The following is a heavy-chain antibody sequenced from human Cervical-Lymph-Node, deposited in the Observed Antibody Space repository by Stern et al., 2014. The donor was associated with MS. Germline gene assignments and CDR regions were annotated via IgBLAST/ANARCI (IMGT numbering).Heavy chain of an antibody. J-gene: IGHJ4*02. CDR3: ARSRGSGYDWGFDY. Sequence: EVQLVQSGGGVERPGGSLRLSCAASGFTFDDYGMSWVRQAPGKGVEWVSGINWNGGSTGYADSVKGRFTISRDNAKNSLYLQMNSLRAEDTALYHCARSRGSGYDWGFDYWGQGTLVTVSS. V-gene: IGHV3-20*01. CDR1: GFTFDDYG. D-gene: IGHD5-12*01. CDR2: INWNGGST.